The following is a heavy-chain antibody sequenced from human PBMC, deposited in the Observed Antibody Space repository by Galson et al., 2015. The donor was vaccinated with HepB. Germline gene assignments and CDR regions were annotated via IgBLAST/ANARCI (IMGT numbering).Heavy chain of an antibody. D-gene: IGHD2-15*01. CDR3: ARDFKVAVAAGSP. V-gene: IGHV1-69*04. CDR1: GGTFSSYT. J-gene: IGHJ5*02. CDR2: IIPILGIA. Sequence: QSGAEVKKPGESLRISCKASGGTFSSYTISWVRQAPGQGLEWMGRIIPILGIANYAQKFQGRVTITADKSTSTAYMELSSLRSEDTAVYYCARDFKVAVAAGSPWGQGTLVTVSS.